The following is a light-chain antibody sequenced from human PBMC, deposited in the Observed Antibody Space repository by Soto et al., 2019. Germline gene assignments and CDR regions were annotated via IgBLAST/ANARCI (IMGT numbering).Light chain of an antibody. CDR1: SSNIGSNT. Sequence: QSVLTQPPSASGTPGQRVTISCSGSSSNIGSNTVNWYQQLPGTAPKLLIYSNNQRPSGVPDRFSGSKSGTSASLAISGLQSEDEADYYCAACDDSLNAVVFGGGIKLTVL. CDR2: SNN. CDR3: AACDDSLNAVV. V-gene: IGLV1-44*01. J-gene: IGLJ2*01.